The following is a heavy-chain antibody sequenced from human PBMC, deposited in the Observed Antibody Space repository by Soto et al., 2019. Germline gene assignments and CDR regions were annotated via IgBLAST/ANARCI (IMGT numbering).Heavy chain of an antibody. Sequence: VQLVESGGGLVQPGGSLRLSCAASGFTFSSYSMNWVRQAPGKGLEWVSYISSSSSTIYYADSVKGRFTISRDNAKNSLYLQMNSLRAEDTAVYYCARDSEPNWNYLDYWGQGTLVTVSS. CDR2: ISSSSSTI. CDR1: GFTFSSYS. CDR3: ARDSEPNWNYLDY. J-gene: IGHJ4*02. V-gene: IGHV3-48*01. D-gene: IGHD1-20*01.